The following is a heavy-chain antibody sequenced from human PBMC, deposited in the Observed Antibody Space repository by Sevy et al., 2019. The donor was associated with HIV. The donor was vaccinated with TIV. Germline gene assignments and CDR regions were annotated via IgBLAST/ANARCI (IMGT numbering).Heavy chain of an antibody. J-gene: IGHJ6*03. CDR3: ARGPKVLRFSSPTGEDYYYYMDV. V-gene: IGHV1-18*01. CDR1: GYTFSNYG. Sequence: ASVKFSCKASGYTFSNYGINWVRQAPGQGLEWMAWISAYNGNTNYAQKLQGRVTMTTDTSTSTAYMELRSLRSDDTAVYYCARGPKVLRFSSPTGEDYYYYMDVWGKGTTVTVSS. D-gene: IGHD3-3*01. CDR2: ISAYNGNT.